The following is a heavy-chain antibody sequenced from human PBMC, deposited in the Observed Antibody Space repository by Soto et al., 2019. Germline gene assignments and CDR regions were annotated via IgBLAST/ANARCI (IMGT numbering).Heavy chain of an antibody. D-gene: IGHD2-15*01. V-gene: IGHV1-69*05. CDR1: GGTFSTYT. J-gene: IGHJ4*02. CDR2: IVPIFGTT. Sequence: QVQLVQSGAEVKKPGSSVKVSCKASGGTFSTYTISWVRQAPGQGLEWMGGIVPIFGTTNYAQKFQGRVTXTSXESTSAAYLELSNLRSEDTAVYYCAGPRYCSGGRCYNNLDYWGQGTLVTVSS. CDR3: AGPRYCSGGRCYNNLDY.